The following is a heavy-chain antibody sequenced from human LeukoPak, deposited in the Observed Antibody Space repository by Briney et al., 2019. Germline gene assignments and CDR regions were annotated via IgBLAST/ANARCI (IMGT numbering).Heavy chain of an antibody. CDR2: ISSSSSTI. CDR3: ARDRGHIVVVTEAFDI. J-gene: IGHJ3*02. D-gene: IGHD2-21*02. CDR1: GFTFSSYS. V-gene: IGHV3-48*01. Sequence: GGSLRLSCAASGFTFSSYSMNWVRQAPGKGLEWVSYISSSSSTIYYADSVKGRFTISRDNAKNSLYLQMNSLRAEDTAVYYCARDRGHIVVVTEAFDIWGQGTMVTVSS.